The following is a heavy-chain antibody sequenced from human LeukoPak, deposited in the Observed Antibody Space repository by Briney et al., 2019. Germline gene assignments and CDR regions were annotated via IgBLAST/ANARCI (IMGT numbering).Heavy chain of an antibody. J-gene: IGHJ4*02. Sequence: PGGSLRLSCAAPGFTFSSYGMRWVRQAPGKGLEWVSAISGSGGSTYYADSVKGRFTISRDNSKNTLYLQMNSLRAEDTAAYYCAKQYSSSWSIYLFDYWGQGTLVTVSS. V-gene: IGHV3-23*01. CDR2: ISGSGGST. D-gene: IGHD6-13*01. CDR3: AKQYSSSWSIYLFDY. CDR1: GFTFSSYG.